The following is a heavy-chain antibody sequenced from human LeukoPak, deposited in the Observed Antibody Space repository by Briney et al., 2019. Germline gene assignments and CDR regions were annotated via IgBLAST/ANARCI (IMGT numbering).Heavy chain of an antibody. V-gene: IGHV4-39*01. CDR3: ARHATQHYYDSSGYSDY. Sequence: PSETLSLTCTVSGGSISSSSYYWGWIRQPPGKGLEWIGSIYYSGSTYYNPSLKSRVTISVDTSKNQFSLKLSSVTAADTAVYYCARHATQHYYDSSGYSDYWGQGTLVTVSS. CDR1: GGSISSSSYY. J-gene: IGHJ4*02. D-gene: IGHD3-22*01. CDR2: IYYSGST.